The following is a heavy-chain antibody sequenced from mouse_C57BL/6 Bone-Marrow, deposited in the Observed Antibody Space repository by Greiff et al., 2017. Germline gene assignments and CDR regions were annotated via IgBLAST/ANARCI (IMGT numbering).Heavy chain of an antibody. J-gene: IGHJ3*01. V-gene: IGHV2-9*02. Sequence: VKLVESGPGLVAPSQSLSITCTVSGFSLTSYGVHWVRQPPGKGLEWLGVIWAGGNTNYNSALMSRLSISKDNSKSQVFLKMNSLQTDDTAMYYCARLREFAYWGQGTLVTVSA. CDR3: ARLREFAY. CDR2: IWAGGNT. CDR1: GFSLTSYG. D-gene: IGHD1-1*01.